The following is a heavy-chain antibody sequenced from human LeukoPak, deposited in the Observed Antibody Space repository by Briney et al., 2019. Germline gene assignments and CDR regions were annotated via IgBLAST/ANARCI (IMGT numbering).Heavy chain of an antibody. D-gene: IGHD2-21*02. J-gene: IGHJ4*02. V-gene: IGHV3-23*01. CDR3: AKEGCGGDCYISIDY. Sequence: PGGSLRLSCGASGFTFSSYAMSWVRQAPRKGLEWVSAISGSGGSTFYADSVKGRFTISRDNSKNTLYLQMNSLRAEDTAVYYCAKEGCGGDCYISIDYWGQGTLVTVSS. CDR1: GFTFSSYA. CDR2: ISGSGGST.